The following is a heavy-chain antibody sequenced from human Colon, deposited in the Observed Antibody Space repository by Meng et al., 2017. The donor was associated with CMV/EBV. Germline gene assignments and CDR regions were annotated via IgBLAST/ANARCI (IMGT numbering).Heavy chain of an antibody. CDR3: AREGLSPGWVRLPYDHYYGLDV. CDR2: ISSSGGSM. V-gene: IGHV3-48*03. D-gene: IGHD5-12*01. J-gene: IGHJ6*02. CDR1: GFSFHSYD. Sequence: LSLTCAASGFSFHSYDMKWVRQAPGKGLEWVSDISSSGGSMDYADSVKGRFTISRDNAKNSLYLHMNSLRAEDTAVYYCAREGLSPGWVRLPYDHYYGLDVWGQGTTVTVSS.